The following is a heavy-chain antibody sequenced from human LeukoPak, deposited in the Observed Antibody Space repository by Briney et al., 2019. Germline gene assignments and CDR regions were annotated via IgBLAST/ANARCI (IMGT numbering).Heavy chain of an antibody. Sequence: GGSLRLSCAASEFTVSSNYMSWVRQAPGKGLEWVSVIYSGGSTYYADSVKGRFTISRHNSKNTLYLQMNSMRGEDTAVYYCATIGGDYVSFDNWGQGTLVTVTS. D-gene: IGHD4-17*01. CDR1: EFTVSSNY. CDR2: IYSGGST. CDR3: ATIGGDYVSFDN. J-gene: IGHJ4*02. V-gene: IGHV3-53*04.